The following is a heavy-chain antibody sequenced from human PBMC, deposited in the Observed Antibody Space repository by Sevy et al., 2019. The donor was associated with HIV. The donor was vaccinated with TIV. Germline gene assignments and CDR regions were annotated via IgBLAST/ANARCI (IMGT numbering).Heavy chain of an antibody. CDR1: GYTFTSYV. CDR3: ARDRGGSGDFDY. CDR2: INTGNGDT. D-gene: IGHD3-10*01. V-gene: IGHV1-3*04. J-gene: IGHJ4*02. Sequence: ASVKVSCKASGYTFTSYVMHWVRQAPGQRLQWMGWINTGNGDTKYSEKLQGRVTITRDTSASTAYMELSSLRSEDTAVYYWARDRGGSGDFDYWGQGTLVTVSS.